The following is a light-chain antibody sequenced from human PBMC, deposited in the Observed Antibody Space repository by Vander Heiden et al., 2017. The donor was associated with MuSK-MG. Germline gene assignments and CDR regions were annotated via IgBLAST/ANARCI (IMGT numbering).Light chain of an antibody. J-gene: IGKJ1*01. CDR1: QSISSY. Sequence: DIQMTQSPSSLSASVGDRVTITCLASQSISSYLNWYQQKPGKAPKLLIYAASSLQSGVPSRFSGSGSGTDFTLTISRLQPEDFATYYCQQCYSTPLTFGQGTKVXIK. V-gene: IGKV1-39*01. CDR3: QQCYSTPLT. CDR2: AAS.